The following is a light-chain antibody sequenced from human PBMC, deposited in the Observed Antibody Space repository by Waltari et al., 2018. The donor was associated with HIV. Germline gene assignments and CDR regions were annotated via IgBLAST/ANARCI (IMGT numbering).Light chain of an antibody. CDR2: RNN. V-gene: IGLV1-47*01. CDR3: AAWDGSLSVVV. Sequence: QSVLTQPPSASGTPGQRVTISCSGSSSNIGSNYVYWYQQLPGTAPKLLIYRNNRRPSGVPDRCSGSKSGTSASLAISGLRSEDEADYYCAAWDGSLSVVVFGGGTKLTVL. J-gene: IGLJ2*01. CDR1: SSNIGSNY.